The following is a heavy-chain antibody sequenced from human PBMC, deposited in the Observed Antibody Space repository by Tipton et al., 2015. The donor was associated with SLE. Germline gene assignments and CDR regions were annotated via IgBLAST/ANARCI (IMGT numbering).Heavy chain of an antibody. CDR2: INPSGGST. CDR3: AREAIFYGTDV. CDR1: GYTFSSYY. D-gene: IGHD2-2*01. V-gene: IGHV1-46*01. Sequence: QLVQSGAEVKKPGASVKVSCKASGYTFSSYYIHWVRQAPGQGLEWMGIINPSGGSTSYAQKFQGRITMTRDTSTTTVYMEVSSLRSGDTAVYYCAREAIFYGTDVWGQGTTVTVSS. J-gene: IGHJ6*02.